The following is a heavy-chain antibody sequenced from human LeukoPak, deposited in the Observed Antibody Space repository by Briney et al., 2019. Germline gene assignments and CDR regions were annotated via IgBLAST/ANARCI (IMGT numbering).Heavy chain of an antibody. J-gene: IGHJ5*02. V-gene: IGHV3-23*01. CDR2: ISGSGGST. Sequence: PGGSLRLSCAASGFTFSSYAMSWVRQAPGKGLEWVSAISGSGGSTYYADSVKGRFTISRDNSKNTLYLQMNSLRAEDTAVYYCAKRPKITIFGAAGNWFDPWGQGTLVTVSS. CDR3: AKRPKITIFGAAGNWFDP. D-gene: IGHD3-3*01. CDR1: GFTFSSYA.